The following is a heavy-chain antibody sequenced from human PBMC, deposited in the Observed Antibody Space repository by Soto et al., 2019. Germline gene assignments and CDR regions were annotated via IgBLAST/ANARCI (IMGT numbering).Heavy chain of an antibody. CDR2: ISAHNGNT. J-gene: IGHJ4*02. CDR3: ARGRYGYY. D-gene: IGHD1-1*01. CDR1: GYTFTSYG. V-gene: IGHV1-18*01. Sequence: QVHLVQSGAEVKKPGASVKVSCKASGYTFTSYGITWVRQAPGQGLEWMGWISAHNGNTDYAQKLQGRVIVTRDASTSTAYMELRSLISDDSAVYYCARGRYGYYWRQGALVTVSS.